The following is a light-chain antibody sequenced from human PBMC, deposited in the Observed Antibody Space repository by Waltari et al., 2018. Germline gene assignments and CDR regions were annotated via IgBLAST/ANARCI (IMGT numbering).Light chain of an antibody. CDR2: DAS. Sequence: EIVLTQSPATLSLSPGERATLSCRASQSISSYLAWSQQKPGQAPRLLIYDASHRATGIPARFSGSGSGTDFTLTISSLEPEDFAIYYCQQRSNWLTLGQGTRLEIK. J-gene: IGKJ5*01. V-gene: IGKV3-11*01. CDR3: QQRSNWLT. CDR1: QSISSY.